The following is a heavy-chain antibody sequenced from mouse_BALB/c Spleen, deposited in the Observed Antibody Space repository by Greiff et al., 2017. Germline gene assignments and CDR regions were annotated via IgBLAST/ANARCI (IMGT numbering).Heavy chain of an antibody. J-gene: IGHJ3*01. D-gene: IGHD2-1*01. Sequence: EVKLQESGPSLVKPSQTLSLTCSVTGDSITSGYWNWVRKFPGNKLEYMGYISYSGSTYYKPSLKSRISIIRDTSKNQYYLQLNSVTTEDTATYYCARSCGNYGWFAYWGQGTLVTVSA. CDR2: ISYSGST. CDR3: ARSCGNYGWFAY. CDR1: GDSITSGY. V-gene: IGHV3-8*02.